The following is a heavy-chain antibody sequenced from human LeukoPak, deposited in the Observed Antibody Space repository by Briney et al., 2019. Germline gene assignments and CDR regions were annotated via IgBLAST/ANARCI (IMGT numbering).Heavy chain of an antibody. V-gene: IGHV3-48*03. CDR3: AREGVYCSSTSCYFDY. J-gene: IGHJ4*02. D-gene: IGHD2-2*01. CDR1: GFTFSSYE. Sequence: GGSLRLSCAASGFTFSSYEMNWIRQAPGKGLEWVSYISSSGSTIYYADSVKGRFTISRDNAKNSLYLQMNSLRAEDTAVYYCAREGVYCSSTSCYFDYWGQGTPVTVSS. CDR2: ISSSGSTI.